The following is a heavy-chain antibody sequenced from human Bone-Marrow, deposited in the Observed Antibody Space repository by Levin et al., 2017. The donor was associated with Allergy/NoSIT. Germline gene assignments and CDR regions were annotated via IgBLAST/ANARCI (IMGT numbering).Heavy chain of an antibody. CDR1: GFTFSSYG. CDR2: ISYDGSNK. Sequence: GGSLRLSCAASGFTFSSYGMHWVRQAPGKGLEWVAVISYDGSNKYYADSVKGRFTISRDNSKNTLYLQMNSLRAEDTAVYYCAKGPRKAAAGAFDLWGRGTLVTVSS. V-gene: IGHV3-30*18. J-gene: IGHJ2*01. CDR3: AKGPRKAAAGAFDL. D-gene: IGHD6-13*01.